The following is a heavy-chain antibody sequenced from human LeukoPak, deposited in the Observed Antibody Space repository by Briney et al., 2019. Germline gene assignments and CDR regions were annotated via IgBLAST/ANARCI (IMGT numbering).Heavy chain of an antibody. D-gene: IGHD5-24*01. CDR1: GGSINSYY. V-gene: IGHV4-59*01. CDR3: ARGYKDCYYYYMDV. CDR2: IYYSGST. J-gene: IGHJ6*03. Sequence: SETLSLTCTVSGGSINSYYWSWIRQPPGKGLEWIGYIYYSGSTNYNPSLKSRVTISVDTSKNQFSLKLSSVTAADTAVYYCARGYKDCYYYYMDVWGKGTTVTVSS.